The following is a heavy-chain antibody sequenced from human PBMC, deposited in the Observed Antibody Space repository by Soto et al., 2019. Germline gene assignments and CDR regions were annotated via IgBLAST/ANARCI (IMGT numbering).Heavy chain of an antibody. V-gene: IGHV1-58*01. CDR2: IVVGSGNT. Sequence: SVKVSCKASGFTFTSSAVQWVRQARGQRLEWIGWIVVGSGNTNYAQKFQERVTITRDMSTSTAYMELSSLRSEDTAVYYCAAGGYYDFWSGYYPDAFDIWGQGTMVTVSS. CDR1: GFTFTSSA. D-gene: IGHD3-3*01. J-gene: IGHJ3*02. CDR3: AAGGYYDFWSGYYPDAFDI.